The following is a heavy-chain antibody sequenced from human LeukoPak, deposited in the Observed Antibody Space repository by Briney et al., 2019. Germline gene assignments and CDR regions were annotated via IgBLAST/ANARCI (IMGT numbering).Heavy chain of an antibody. Sequence: PSETLSLTCTVSGYSTSSGYYWGWIRQPPGKGLEWIGSIYHSGSTYYNPSLKSRVTISVDTSKNQFSLKLSSVTAADTAVYYCARVSGTTPFDYWGQGTLVTVSS. V-gene: IGHV4-38-2*02. CDR2: IYHSGST. CDR1: GYSTSSGYY. J-gene: IGHJ4*02. CDR3: ARVSGTTPFDY. D-gene: IGHD1-7*01.